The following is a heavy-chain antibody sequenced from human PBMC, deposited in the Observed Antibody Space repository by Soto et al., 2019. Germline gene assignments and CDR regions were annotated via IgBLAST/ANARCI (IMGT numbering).Heavy chain of an antibody. Sequence: SETLSLTCAVSGGSISRGGYSWSWIRQPPGKGLEWIGYIYHSGSTYYNPSLKSRVTISVDRSKNQFSLKLSSVTAADTAVYYCARGSGSGSYFAIPYFDYWGQGTLVTVSS. D-gene: IGHD3-10*01. CDR2: IYHSGST. CDR3: ARGSGSGSYFAIPYFDY. J-gene: IGHJ4*02. CDR1: GGSISRGGYS. V-gene: IGHV4-30-2*01.